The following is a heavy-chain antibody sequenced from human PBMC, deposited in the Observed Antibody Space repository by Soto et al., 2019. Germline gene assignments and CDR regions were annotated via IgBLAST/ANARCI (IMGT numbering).Heavy chain of an antibody. D-gene: IGHD5-18*01. J-gene: IGHJ4*02. Sequence: ASVKVSCTVSGYTLTELSMQWVRQAPGKGLEWMGGFDPEDGETIYAQKFQGRVTMTEDTSTDTAYMELSSLRSEDTAVYYCATDLGYSYGKGFDYWGQGTLVTVYS. V-gene: IGHV1-24*01. CDR3: ATDLGYSYGKGFDY. CDR2: FDPEDGET. CDR1: GYTLTELS.